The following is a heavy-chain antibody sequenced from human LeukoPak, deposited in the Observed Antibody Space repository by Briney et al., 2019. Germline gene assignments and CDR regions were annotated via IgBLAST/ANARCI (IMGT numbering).Heavy chain of an antibody. CDR2: ISYDGSNK. CDR3: ARDRYCSSTSCPRGGFDP. D-gene: IGHD2-2*01. V-gene: IGHV3-30-3*01. Sequence: GGSLRLSCAASGFTFSSYAMHWVRQAPGKGLEWVAVISYDGSNKYYADSVKGRFTISRDNSKNTLYLQMNSLRAEDTAVYYCARDRYCSSTSCPRGGFDPWGQGTLVTVSS. J-gene: IGHJ5*02. CDR1: GFTFSSYA.